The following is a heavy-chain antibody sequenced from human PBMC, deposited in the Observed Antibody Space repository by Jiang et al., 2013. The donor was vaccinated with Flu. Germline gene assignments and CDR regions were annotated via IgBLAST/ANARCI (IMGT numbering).Heavy chain of an antibody. J-gene: IGHJ5*02. CDR3: ARHGILTDWVWFDP. Sequence: GAEVKKPGESLTISCKGSGYTFSSYWITWVRQMPGEGLEWMGTVDPSRYYVKYSPSFQGHVIISADRSTSAAFLKWRSLEASDTATYYCARHGILTDWVWFDPWGQGTLVTVSS. CDR1: GYTFSSYW. CDR2: VDPSRYYV. D-gene: IGHD3-9*01. V-gene: IGHV5-10-1*01.